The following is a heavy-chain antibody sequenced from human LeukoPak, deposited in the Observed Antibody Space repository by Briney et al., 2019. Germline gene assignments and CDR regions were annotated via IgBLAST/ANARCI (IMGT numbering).Heavy chain of an antibody. CDR1: GFTFSSNY. D-gene: IGHD6-19*01. V-gene: IGHV3-66*01. CDR3: ARGPVAATGPWDY. Sequence: PGGSLRLSCAASGFTFSSNYMSWVRQAPGKGLEWVSLIFSGGSTFYADSVKGRFTISRDNSKNTLYLQMNSLRAEDTAVFYCARGPVAATGPWDYWGQGTLLTVSS. CDR2: IFSGGST. J-gene: IGHJ4*02.